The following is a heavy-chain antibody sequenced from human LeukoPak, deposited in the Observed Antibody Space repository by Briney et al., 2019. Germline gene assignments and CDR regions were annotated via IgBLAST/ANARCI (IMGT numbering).Heavy chain of an antibody. Sequence: SETLSLTCTVSGGSISSSSYYWGWIRQPPGKGLEWIGSIYYSGSTYYNPSLKSRVTISVDTSKNQFSLKLSSVTAADTAVYYCARDRRESSSPWYFDYWGQGTLVTVSS. CDR3: ARDRRESSSPWYFDY. V-gene: IGHV4-39*07. D-gene: IGHD6-13*01. CDR1: GGSISSSSYY. J-gene: IGHJ4*02. CDR2: IYYSGST.